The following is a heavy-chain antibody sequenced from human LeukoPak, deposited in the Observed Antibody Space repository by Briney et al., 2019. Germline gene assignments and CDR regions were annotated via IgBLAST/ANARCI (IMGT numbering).Heavy chain of an antibody. CDR3: ARDKIVGATNFDY. V-gene: IGHV3-7*01. D-gene: IGHD1-26*01. J-gene: IGHJ4*02. Sequence: GGSLRLSCEASAFIFSGHWLNWVRQAPGKGLEWVANIKQDGSEKYYVDSVKGRFTISRDNAKNSLYLQMNSLRAEDTAVYYCARDKIVGATNFDYWGQGTLVTVSS. CDR2: IKQDGSEK. CDR1: AFIFSGHW.